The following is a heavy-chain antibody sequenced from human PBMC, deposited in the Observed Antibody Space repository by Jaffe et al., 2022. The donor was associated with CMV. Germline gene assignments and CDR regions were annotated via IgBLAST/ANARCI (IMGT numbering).Heavy chain of an antibody. J-gene: IGHJ6*03. CDR2: IRSKAYGGTT. D-gene: IGHD3-22*01. Sequence: EVQLVESGGGLVQPGRSLRLSCTASGFTFGDYAMSWVRQAPGKGLEWVGFIRSKAYGGTTEYAASVKGRFTISRDDSKSIAYLQMNSLKTEDTAVYYCTRDGSLLNYDSSGYYYGRWDYYYMDVWGKGTTVTVSS. V-gene: IGHV3-49*04. CDR1: GFTFGDYA. CDR3: TRDGSLLNYDSSGYYYGRWDYYYMDV.